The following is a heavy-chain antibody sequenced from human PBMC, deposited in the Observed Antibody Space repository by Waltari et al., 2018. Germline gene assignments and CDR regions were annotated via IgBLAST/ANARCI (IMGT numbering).Heavy chain of an antibody. CDR2: ISAYNGNT. Sequence: QVQLVQSGAEVKKPGDSVKVSCKAPGYTFTHYGIHWVRPAPGQGLEWMGWISAYNGNTNYEQKYQGRVTMTIDTSTTTAYMELRSLRSDDTAIYYCAKEGDGSGTRGWFDPWGQGTLVTVSS. CDR1: GYTFTHYG. CDR3: AKEGDGSGTRGWFDP. D-gene: IGHD3-10*01. J-gene: IGHJ5*02. V-gene: IGHV1-18*01.